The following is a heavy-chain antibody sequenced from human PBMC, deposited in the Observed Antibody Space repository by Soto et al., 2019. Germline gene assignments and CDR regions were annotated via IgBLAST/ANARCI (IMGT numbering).Heavy chain of an antibody. CDR2: ISDSGGST. CDR3: VKYSASWPTSPDNWFGP. D-gene: IGHD6-13*01. J-gene: IGHJ5*02. Sequence: GGSLRLSCSASGFTFSSFAMFWVRQAPGKGLEYVSVISDSGGSTYYADSVKGRFTISRDNSRNTLSLQMSGLRPDDTAVYYCVKYSASWPTSPDNWFGPWGQGTLVTVSS. V-gene: IGHV3-64D*08. CDR1: GFTFSSFA.